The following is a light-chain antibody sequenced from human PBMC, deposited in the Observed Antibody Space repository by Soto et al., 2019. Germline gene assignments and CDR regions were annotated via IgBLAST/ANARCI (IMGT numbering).Light chain of an antibody. CDR1: QSVSSNY. CDR2: GAS. CDR3: QQYGSLRWT. J-gene: IGKJ1*01. Sequence: EIVLTQSPGTLSLSPGERVTLSCRASQSVSSNYLAWYQQKPGQAPILLIYGASSRATGIPDRFSGSGSGTDFNLNISRLEPVDFAVYYCQQYGSLRWTFGQGTKVEIK. V-gene: IGKV3-20*01.